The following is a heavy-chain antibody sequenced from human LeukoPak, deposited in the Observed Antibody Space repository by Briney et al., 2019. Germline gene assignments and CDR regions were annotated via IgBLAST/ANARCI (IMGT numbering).Heavy chain of an antibody. V-gene: IGHV4-4*02. CDR1: GGSISSSNW. CDR3: ASRYSYGLYYFDY. CDR2: IYHSGST. J-gene: IGHJ4*02. Sequence: SETLSLTCTVSGGSISSSNWWSWVRQPPGKGLGWIGEIYHSGSTNYNPSLKSRVTISVDKSKNQFSLKLSSVTAADTAVYYCASRYSYGLYYFDYWGQGTLVTVSS. D-gene: IGHD5-18*01.